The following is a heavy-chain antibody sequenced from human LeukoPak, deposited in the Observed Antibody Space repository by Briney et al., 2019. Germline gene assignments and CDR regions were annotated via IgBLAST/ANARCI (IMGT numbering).Heavy chain of an antibody. D-gene: IGHD3-16*01. V-gene: IGHV3-23*01. CDR3: AKSFFPGGSSFTFDI. CDR2: ISDSGVNT. CDR1: GFTFGSYA. J-gene: IGHJ3*02. Sequence: GGSLRLSCAASGFTFGSYAMTWVRQARGKGLEWVSSISDSGVNTYYPDSVKGRSTISRDNSKNTLYLQVNSLRAEDTAVYYCAKSFFPGGSSFTFDIWGQGTLVTVSS.